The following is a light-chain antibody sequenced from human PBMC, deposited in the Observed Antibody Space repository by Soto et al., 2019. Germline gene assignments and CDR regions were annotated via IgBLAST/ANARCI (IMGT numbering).Light chain of an antibody. CDR3: QQYHNWPPFT. J-gene: IGKJ2*01. CDR2: GAS. Sequence: EIVMTQSPATLSVSPGERATLSCRASQSVNINLAWYQQKPGQPPRLLISGASTRSTGVPARFSGSGSGTDFTLTIISLHSEDFAIYYCQQYHNWPPFTFGQGTKLEIK. CDR1: QSVNIN. V-gene: IGKV3-15*01.